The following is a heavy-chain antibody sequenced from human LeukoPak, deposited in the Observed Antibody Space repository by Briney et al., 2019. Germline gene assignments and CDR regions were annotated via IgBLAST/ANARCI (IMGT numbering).Heavy chain of an antibody. CDR1: GYTFTSYY. CDR3: ARDGGPKLGYCSSTSCSRYYFDY. D-gene: IGHD2-2*01. J-gene: IGHJ4*02. V-gene: IGHV1-46*01. CDR2: INPSGGST. Sequence: ASVKVSCKASGYTFTSYYMHWVRQAPGQGLEWMGIINPSGGSTSYAQKFQGRVTMTRDTSTSTVYMELSSLRSEDTAVYYCARDGGPKLGYCSSTSCSRYYFDYWGQGTLVTVSS.